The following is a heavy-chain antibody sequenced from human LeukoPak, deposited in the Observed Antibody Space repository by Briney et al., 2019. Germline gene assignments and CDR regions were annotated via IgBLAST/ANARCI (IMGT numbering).Heavy chain of an antibody. D-gene: IGHD4-17*01. J-gene: IGHJ6*03. CDR3: ARAGPLYGDYTCYMDV. V-gene: IGHV1-8*03. CDR2: MNPNSGNT. CDR1: GYTFTSYD. Sequence: ASVKVSCKASGYTFTSYDINWVRQATGQGLEWMGWMNPNSGNTGYAQKFQGRVTITRNTSISTAYMELSSLRSEDTAVYYCARAGPLYGDYTCYMDVWGKGTTVTVSS.